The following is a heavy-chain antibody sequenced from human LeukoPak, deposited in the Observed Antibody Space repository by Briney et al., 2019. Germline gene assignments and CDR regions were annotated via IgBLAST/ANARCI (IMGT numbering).Heavy chain of an antibody. D-gene: IGHD6-13*01. Sequence: SETLSLTCTVSGGSISSYYWSWIRQPPGKGLEWIGYIYYSGSTNYNPSLKSRVTISVDTSKNQFSLKLNSVTAADTAVYYCAKGRAATNWYFDLWGRGTLVTVSS. CDR3: AKGRAATNWYFDL. CDR1: GGSISSYY. V-gene: IGHV4-59*01. J-gene: IGHJ2*01. CDR2: IYYSGST.